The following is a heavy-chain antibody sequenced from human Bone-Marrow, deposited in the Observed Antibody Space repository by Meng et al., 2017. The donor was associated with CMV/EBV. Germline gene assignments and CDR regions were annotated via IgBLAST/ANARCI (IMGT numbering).Heavy chain of an antibody. Sequence: ASVKVSCKASGYTFTGYYMHWVRQAPGQGLEWMGWINPNSGGTNYAKKLQGRVTMTRDTSISTAYMELRSLRSDDTAVYYCAREKEGITIFGVVIATYGMDVWGQGTTVTVSS. CDR1: GYTFTGYY. V-gene: IGHV1-2*02. CDR3: AREKEGITIFGVVIATYGMDV. CDR2: INPNSGGT. J-gene: IGHJ6*02. D-gene: IGHD3-3*01.